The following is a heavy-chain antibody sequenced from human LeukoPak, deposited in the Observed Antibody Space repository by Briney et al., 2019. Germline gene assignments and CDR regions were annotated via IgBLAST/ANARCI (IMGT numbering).Heavy chain of an antibody. CDR2: ISSNGGST. CDR1: GFAFSSYA. D-gene: IGHD6-19*01. J-gene: IGHJ1*01. Sequence: PGGSLRLSCSASGFAFSSYAMHWVRQAPGKGLEYVSAISSNGGSTYYADSVKGRFTISRDNSKNTLYLQMSSLRAEDTAVYYCVKEGAVAGPFQHWGQGTLVTVSS. V-gene: IGHV3-64D*06. CDR3: VKEGAVAGPFQH.